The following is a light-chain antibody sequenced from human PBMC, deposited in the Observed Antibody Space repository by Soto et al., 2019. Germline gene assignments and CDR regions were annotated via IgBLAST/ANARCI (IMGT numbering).Light chain of an antibody. V-gene: IGLV1-44*01. J-gene: IGLJ1*01. Sequence: QSVLTQPPSASGTPGQRVTISCSGSSSNIGSNTVSWYQQLPGTAPKHLIYGNINRPSGVPDRFSGSKSGTSASLAITGLQAEDEADYYCQSYDNSLSGYVFGTGTKVTVL. CDR2: GNI. CDR3: QSYDNSLSGYV. CDR1: SSNIGSNT.